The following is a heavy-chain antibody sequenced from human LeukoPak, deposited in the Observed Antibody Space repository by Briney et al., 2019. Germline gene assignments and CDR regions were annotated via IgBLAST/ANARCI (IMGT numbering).Heavy chain of an antibody. CDR2: ISYDGSNK. Sequence: GGSLRLSCAASGFTFSSYAMHWVRQAPGKGLEWVAVISYDGSNKYYADSVKGRFTISRDNSKNTLYLQMNSLRAEDTAVYYCARGDFYYDSSGYHDFDYWGQGTLVTVSS. J-gene: IGHJ4*02. CDR1: GFTFSSYA. D-gene: IGHD3-22*01. CDR3: ARGDFYYDSSGYHDFDY. V-gene: IGHV3-30-3*01.